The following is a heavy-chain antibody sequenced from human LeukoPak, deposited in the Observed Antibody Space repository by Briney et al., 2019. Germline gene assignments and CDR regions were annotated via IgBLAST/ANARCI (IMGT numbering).Heavy chain of an antibody. Sequence: GGSLRLSCAASGFTFSRYAMSWVRQAPVKGLEWVSAISGSGGSTYYADSVKGRFTISRDNSKNTLYLQMNSLRAEDTAVYYCAKDDHGGSGWRDYFDQWGQGTLVTVSS. D-gene: IGHD6-19*01. CDR3: AKDDHGGSGWRDYFDQ. V-gene: IGHV3-23*01. CDR1: GFTFSRYA. J-gene: IGHJ4*02. CDR2: ISGSGGST.